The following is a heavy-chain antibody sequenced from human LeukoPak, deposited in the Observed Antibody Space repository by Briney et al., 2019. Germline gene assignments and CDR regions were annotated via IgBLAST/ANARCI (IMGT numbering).Heavy chain of an antibody. Sequence: GASVKVSCKASGYTFTSYDINWVRQAPGKGLEWVSSISSSSSYIYYADSVKGRFTISRDNAKNSLYLQMNSLRAEDTAVYYCAKAPRYDFWSGYSHFDYWGQGTLVTVSS. J-gene: IGHJ4*02. V-gene: IGHV3-21*04. CDR2: ISSSSSYI. CDR1: GYTFTSYD. D-gene: IGHD3-3*01. CDR3: AKAPRYDFWSGYSHFDY.